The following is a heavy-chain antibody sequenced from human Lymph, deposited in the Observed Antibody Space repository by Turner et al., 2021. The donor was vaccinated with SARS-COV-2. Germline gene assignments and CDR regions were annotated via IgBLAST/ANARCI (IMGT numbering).Heavy chain of an antibody. J-gene: IGHJ6*02. CDR2: FDPDDGEI. V-gene: IGHV1-24*01. Sequence: QVQLVKSGAEVKKPGASVKVSCKVSGYTLTELSMHWVRQAPGKGLDWMGVFDPDDGEIIYAQKFQCRVTMTEDTSTDTAYMELSSLRSYDTAVYYCATFLCTGSSSYYYGMDFWGQGTTVAVSS. D-gene: IGHD2-15*01. CDR3: ATFLCTGSSSYYYGMDF. CDR1: GYTLTELS.